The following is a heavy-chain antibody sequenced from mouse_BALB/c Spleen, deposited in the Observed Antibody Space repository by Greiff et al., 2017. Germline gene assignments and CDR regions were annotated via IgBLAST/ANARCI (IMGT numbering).Heavy chain of an antibody. D-gene: IGHD2-4*01. J-gene: IGHJ4*01. CDR2: IWGDGST. Sequence: QVQLQQSGPGLVAPSQSLSITCTVSGFSLTGYGVNWVRQPPGKGLEWLGMIWGDGSTDYNSALKSRLSISKDNSKSQVFLKMNSLQTDDTARYYCARDRDDYDGAMDYWGQGTSVTVSS. V-gene: IGHV2-6-7*01. CDR1: GFSLTGYG. CDR3: ARDRDDYDGAMDY.